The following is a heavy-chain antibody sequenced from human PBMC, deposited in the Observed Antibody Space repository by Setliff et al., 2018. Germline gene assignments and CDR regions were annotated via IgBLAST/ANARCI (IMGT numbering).Heavy chain of an antibody. CDR1: GGSISSSSYY. J-gene: IGHJ4*02. CDR2: VSYRGNA. CDR3: ARENPSRLELRGAFDY. V-gene: IGHV4-39*07. D-gene: IGHD1-7*01. Sequence: PSETLSLTCTVSGGSISSSSYYWGWIRQPPGKGLEWIGTVSYRGNAFYNPSLAGRATISLDKSKNQFSLKLSSVTAADTAVYYCARENPSRLELRGAFDYWGQGTLVTVSS.